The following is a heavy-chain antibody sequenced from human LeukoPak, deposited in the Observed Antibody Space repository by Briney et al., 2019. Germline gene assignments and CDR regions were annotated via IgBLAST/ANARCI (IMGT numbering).Heavy chain of an antibody. Sequence: PGGSLRLSCAASGFTFSGYAMSWVRQAPGKGLEWVSVISSGGGSSTYYADSVKGRFTISRDNSKNTLYLQMNSLRAEDTAVYYCAKEYETYYDILTGYSAFDYWGQGTLVTVSS. D-gene: IGHD3-9*01. V-gene: IGHV3-23*01. J-gene: IGHJ4*02. CDR2: ISSGGGSST. CDR1: GFTFSGYA. CDR3: AKEYETYYDILTGYSAFDY.